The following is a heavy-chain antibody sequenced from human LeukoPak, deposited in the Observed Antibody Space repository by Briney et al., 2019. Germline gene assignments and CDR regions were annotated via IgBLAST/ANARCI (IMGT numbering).Heavy chain of an antibody. V-gene: IGHV3-21*01. J-gene: IGHJ4*02. CDR2: ISGSSYYI. D-gene: IGHD2-15*01. CDR3: ARDVYSGGTYYLDN. CDR1: GFTFSSYT. Sequence: GGSLRLSCAASGFTFSSYTVNWIRQAPGKGLEWVSSISGSSYYIYYADSVRGRFTISRDNAKNSAYLQMNSLRAEDTAVYYCARDVYSGGTYYLDNWGQGTLVTVSS.